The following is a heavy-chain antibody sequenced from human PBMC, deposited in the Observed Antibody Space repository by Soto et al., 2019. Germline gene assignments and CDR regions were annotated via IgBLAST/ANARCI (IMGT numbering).Heavy chain of an antibody. Sequence: EVQLVESGGGLVQPGGSLRLSCAASGVTFSSYWMHWVRQAPGKGLVWVSRINSDGSSTVYVDSVKGRFTISRDNAKNTLYLQMHSLRAEDTAVYYCARSITGCSYADSWGQGNLVTVS. CDR2: INSDGSST. J-gene: IGHJ4*02. CDR3: ARSITGCSYADS. V-gene: IGHV3-74*01. D-gene: IGHD5-18*01. CDR1: GVTFSSYW.